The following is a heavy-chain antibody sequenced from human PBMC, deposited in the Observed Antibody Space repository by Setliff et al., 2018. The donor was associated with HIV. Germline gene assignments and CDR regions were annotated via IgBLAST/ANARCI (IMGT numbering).Heavy chain of an antibody. V-gene: IGHV4-4*07. CDR3: VRVSCSSWYSIPRNYYYSMDV. Sequence: LSLTCTVSGGSISNYFWSWIRQPAGKGLEWIGRIYTSGNTNYNPSLKSRVTISVDTSKNQFSLRLSSVTAADTAVYYCVRVSCSSWYSIPRNYYYSMDVWGEGTTVTVSS. CDR2: IYTSGNT. CDR1: GGSISNYF. D-gene: IGHD6-13*01. J-gene: IGHJ6*03.